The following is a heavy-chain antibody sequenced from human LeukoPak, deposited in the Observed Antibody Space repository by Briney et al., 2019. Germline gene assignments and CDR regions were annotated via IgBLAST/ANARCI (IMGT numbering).Heavy chain of an antibody. CDR1: GGSISSYY. CDR3: ARDAPEDIVVVVAAHYFDY. V-gene: IGHV4-59*12. CDR2: IYYSGST. D-gene: IGHD2-15*01. J-gene: IGHJ4*02. Sequence: PSETLSLTCTVSGGSISSYYWSWIRQPPGKGLEWIAYIYYSGSTNYNPSLKSRVTISVDTSKNQFSLKLSSVTAADTAVYYCARDAPEDIVVVVAAHYFDYWGQGTLVTVSS.